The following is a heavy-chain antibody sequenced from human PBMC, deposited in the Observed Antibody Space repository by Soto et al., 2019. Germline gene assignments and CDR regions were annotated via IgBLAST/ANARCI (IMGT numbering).Heavy chain of an antibody. CDR1: GFTFSSYA. CDR2: ISYDGSNS. Sequence: GGSLRLSCAASGFTFSSYAIHWVRQAPGEGLEWVVAISYDGSNSNYADSGKGRFPITRDNSEHTVFLQMDSVRAVDTAVYYCAREGRPAAMRYFYGLDVWGQGITVTVSS. V-gene: IGHV3-30*04. D-gene: IGHD2-2*01. J-gene: IGHJ6*02. CDR3: AREGRPAAMRYFYGLDV.